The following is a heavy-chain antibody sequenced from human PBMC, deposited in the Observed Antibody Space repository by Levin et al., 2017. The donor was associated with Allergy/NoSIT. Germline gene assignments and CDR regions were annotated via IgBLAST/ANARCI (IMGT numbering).Heavy chain of an antibody. CDR3: ATYYDRSGSYYNDF. CDR2: IRGRSSDT. Sequence: PGGSLRLSCAASGFTFSIYSMTWVRQAPGKGLEWVSTIRGRSSDTYYADSVRGRFTISRDNAENSLCLQMNSLRADDTAVYYCATYYDRSGSYYNDFWGQGTLVTVSS. J-gene: IGHJ4*02. V-gene: IGHV3-21*01. D-gene: IGHD3-22*01. CDR1: GFTFSIYS.